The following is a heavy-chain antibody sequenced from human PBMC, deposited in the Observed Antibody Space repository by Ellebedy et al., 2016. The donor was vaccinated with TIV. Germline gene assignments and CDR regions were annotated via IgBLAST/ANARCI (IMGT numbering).Heavy chain of an antibody. V-gene: IGHV3-21*05. CDR3: VRDHNWAFDY. CDR1: GFTLSSFS. D-gene: IGHD1-20*01. J-gene: IGHJ4*02. Sequence: PGGSLRLSCEVSGFTLSSFSMNWVRQAPGKGLEWVSYFSSSGTFIWYADSVRGRFTISRDNAKNSLFLQMNRLRAEDTAIYYCVRDHNWAFDYWGQGILVTVSS. CDR2: FSSSGTFI.